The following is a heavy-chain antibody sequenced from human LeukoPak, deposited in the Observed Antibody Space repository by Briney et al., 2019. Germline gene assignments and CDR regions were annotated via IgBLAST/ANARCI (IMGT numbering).Heavy chain of an antibody. CDR3: AKDQGYYGSGSYKEYFQH. V-gene: IGHV3-23*01. Sequence: GGSLRLSCAASGFTFSSYTMNWVRQPPGKGLEWVSAISGSGDSTYYADSVKGRFTTSRDNSKNTLYLQMNSLRAEDTAVYYCAKDQGYYGSGSYKEYFQHWGQGTLVTVSS. CDR2: ISGSGDST. CDR1: GFTFSSYT. D-gene: IGHD3-10*01. J-gene: IGHJ1*01.